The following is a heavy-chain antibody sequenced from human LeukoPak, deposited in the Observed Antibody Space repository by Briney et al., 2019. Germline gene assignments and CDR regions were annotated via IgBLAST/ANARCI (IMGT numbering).Heavy chain of an antibody. D-gene: IGHD3-3*01. J-gene: IGHJ4*02. Sequence: GGSLRLSCAASGFTFSSYWMSWVRQAPGKGLEWVANIKQDGSEKYYVDSVKGRFTISRDNAKNSLYLQMNSLRAEGTAVYYCARALRSHDFWSGYYKAESFDYWGQGTLVTVSS. V-gene: IGHV3-7*01. CDR1: GFTFSSYW. CDR2: IKQDGSEK. CDR3: ARALRSHDFWSGYYKAESFDY.